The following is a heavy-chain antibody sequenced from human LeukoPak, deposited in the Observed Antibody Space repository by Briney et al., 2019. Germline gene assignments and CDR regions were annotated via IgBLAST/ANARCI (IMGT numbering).Heavy chain of an antibody. V-gene: IGHV3-7*01. D-gene: IGHD1-14*01. J-gene: IGHJ4*02. CDR2: INQGGSDK. CDR1: GFTFSGHW. CDR3: SRERSRAEDD. Sequence: PGGSLRLSCAASGFTFSGHWMRWVRQAPGKGLEWVANINQGGSDKYYVDSVKGRFTISRDNANNLLYLQMNSLRGEDTAVYYRSRERSRAEDDWGQGTLVTVSS.